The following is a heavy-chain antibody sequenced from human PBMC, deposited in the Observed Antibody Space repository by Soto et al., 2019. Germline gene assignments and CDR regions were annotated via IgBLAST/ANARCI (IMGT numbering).Heavy chain of an antibody. CDR1: GDSITTYKW. D-gene: IGHD7-27*01. J-gene: IGHJ6*02. V-gene: IGHV4-4*02. CDR3: ATCQLGEYYYAMDM. Sequence: SETLSLTCGVSGDSITTYKWWTWVRQTPGRGLEWIGEIYDSGNTRYNPSLRSRVTISKDTSKNQLPLKLNSVTVADTAVYYCATCQLGEYYYAMDMWGQGTTVTVSS. CDR2: IYDSGNT.